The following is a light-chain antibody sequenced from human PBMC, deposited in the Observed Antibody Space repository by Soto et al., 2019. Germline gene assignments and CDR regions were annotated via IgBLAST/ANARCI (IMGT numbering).Light chain of an antibody. J-gene: IGKJ2*01. V-gene: IGKV1-5*03. CDR1: QYINNW. Sequence: DIQMTQSPSTLSVSLGDRVTITCRASQYINNWLAWYQQRPGTAPRLLIHKASTLQTWVPTRFSGSASGTEFTLTISSLQPDDFAIYYCQQYNSYPHTFGQGTKLEIK. CDR2: KAS. CDR3: QQYNSYPHT.